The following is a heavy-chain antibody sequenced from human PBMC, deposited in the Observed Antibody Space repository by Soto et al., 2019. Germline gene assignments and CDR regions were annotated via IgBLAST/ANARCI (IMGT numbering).Heavy chain of an antibody. V-gene: IGHV4-59*08. Sequence: SETLSLTCTVSGGSTISYYGSWIRQPPGRGLEWIGFIYYAGSTKYNPSLNSRVTISVDTSKNQFSLTVTSVTAADTAVYYCSCRIVATEAFDYWGQGTLVTVSS. J-gene: IGHJ4*02. CDR1: GGSTISYY. CDR3: SCRIVATEAFDY. CDR2: IYYAGST. D-gene: IGHD5-12*01.